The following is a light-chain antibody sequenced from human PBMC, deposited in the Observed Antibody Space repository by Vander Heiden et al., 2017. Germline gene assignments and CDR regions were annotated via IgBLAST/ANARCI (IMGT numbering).Light chain of an antibody. CDR2: WAS. V-gene: IGKV4-1*01. CDR1: QSVLYSSNNKNY. J-gene: IGKJ4*01. Sequence: DIVMTQSPDSLAVSLGERATINCKSSQSVLYSSNNKNYLAWYQQKPGQPPKLLIYWASTRESGVPDRFSGSGSGTDFTLTISSLQAEDVAVYYCQQDDSTPPDFGGGTKVEIK. CDR3: QQDDSTPPD.